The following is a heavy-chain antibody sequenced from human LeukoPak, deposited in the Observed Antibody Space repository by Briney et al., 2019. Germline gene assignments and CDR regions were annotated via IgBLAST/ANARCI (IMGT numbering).Heavy chain of an antibody. CDR3: ARARRDYGSGSYYTFDEHNWFDP. CDR1: GFTFSSYE. CDR2: ISSSSRTI. D-gene: IGHD3-10*01. J-gene: IGHJ5*02. V-gene: IGHV3-48*03. Sequence: GGSLRLSCAASGFTFSSYEMNWVRQAPGKGLEWVSYISSSSRTIYYADSVKGRFTISRDNAKKSLYLQMNSLRAEDTAVYYCARARRDYGSGSYYTFDEHNWFDPWGQGTLVTVSS.